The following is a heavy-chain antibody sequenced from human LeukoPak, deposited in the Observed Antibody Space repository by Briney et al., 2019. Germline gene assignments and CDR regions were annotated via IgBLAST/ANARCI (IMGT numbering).Heavy chain of an antibody. CDR1: GASVSTYH. V-gene: IGHV4-4*07. J-gene: IGHJ4*02. Sequence: SETLSLTCSVPGASVSTYHWSWIRQAAGKGLEWIGRIHNSGTTNYNPSLKSRVTMSVDTSKNQFSLKLRSVTAADTAIYYRARDELYTYGYSYFENWGQGTLVAVSS. CDR3: ARDELYTYGYSYFEN. CDR2: IHNSGTT. D-gene: IGHD5-18*01.